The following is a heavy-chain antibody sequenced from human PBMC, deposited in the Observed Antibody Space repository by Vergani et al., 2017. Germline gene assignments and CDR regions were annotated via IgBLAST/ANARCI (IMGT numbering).Heavy chain of an antibody. D-gene: IGHD3-3*01. Sequence: QVQLQESGPGLVKPSETLSLTCTVSGGSVSSGSYYWSWIRQPAGKGLEWIGYIYYSGSTNYNPSLKSRVTISVDTSKNQFSLKLSSVTAADTAVYYCAREGKNDFWSGYAFDYWGQGTLVTVSS. CDR1: GGSVSSGSYY. CDR3: AREGKNDFWSGYAFDY. V-gene: IGHV4-61*10. CDR2: IYYSGST. J-gene: IGHJ4*02.